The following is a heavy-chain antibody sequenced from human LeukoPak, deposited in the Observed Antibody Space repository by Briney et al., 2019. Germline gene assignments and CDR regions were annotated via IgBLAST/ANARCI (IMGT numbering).Heavy chain of an antibody. J-gene: IGHJ4*02. V-gene: IGHV4-31*11. CDR1: GGSISSGGYY. CDR3: ARSGLGPAAPGLFDY. D-gene: IGHD2-2*01. CDR2: IYYSGST. Sequence: SETLSLTCAVSGGSISSGGYYWSWIRQHPGTGLEWIGYIYYSGSTYYNPSLKSRVTISVDTSKNQFSLKLSSVTAADTAVYYCARSGLGPAAPGLFDYWGQGTLVTVSS.